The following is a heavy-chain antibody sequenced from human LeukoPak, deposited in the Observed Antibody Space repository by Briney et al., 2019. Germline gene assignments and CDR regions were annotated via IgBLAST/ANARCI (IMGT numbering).Heavy chain of an antibody. Sequence: SETLSLTCAVYGGSFSGYYWSWIRQPPGKGLEWIGEINHSGSTNYNPSLKSRVTISVDTSKNQFSLKLSSVTAADTAVYYCARDGSSWYSGGGYYYYMDVWGKGTTVTISS. D-gene: IGHD6-13*01. J-gene: IGHJ6*03. CDR1: GGSFSGYY. V-gene: IGHV4-34*01. CDR3: ARDGSSWYSGGGYYYYMDV. CDR2: INHSGST.